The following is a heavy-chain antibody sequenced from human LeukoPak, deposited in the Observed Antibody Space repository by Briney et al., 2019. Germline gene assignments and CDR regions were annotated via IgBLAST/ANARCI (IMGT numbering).Heavy chain of an antibody. J-gene: IGHJ3*02. CDR1: GGTFSSYA. V-gene: IGHV1-69*01. CDR2: IIPIFGTA. D-gene: IGHD2-15*01. Sequence: ASVKVSCKASGGTFSSYAISWVRPAPGQGLEWMGGIIPIFGTANYAQKFQGRVTITADESTSTAYMELSSLRSEDTAVYYCAVTLGYCSGGSCADAFDIWGQGTMVTVSS. CDR3: AVTLGYCSGGSCADAFDI.